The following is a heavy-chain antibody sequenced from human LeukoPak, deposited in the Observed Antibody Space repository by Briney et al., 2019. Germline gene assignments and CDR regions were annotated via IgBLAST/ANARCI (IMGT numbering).Heavy chain of an antibody. CDR3: AKADYGDYVEYFDY. J-gene: IGHJ4*02. V-gene: IGHV3-21*04. Sequence: GGSLRLSCAASAFTFSSYSMNWVRQAPGKGLEWVSSISSSGSYIYYADSVKGRFTISRDNSKNTLYLQMNSLRAEDTAVYYCAKADYGDYVEYFDYWGQGTLVTVSS. D-gene: IGHD4-17*01. CDR2: ISSSGSYI. CDR1: AFTFSSYS.